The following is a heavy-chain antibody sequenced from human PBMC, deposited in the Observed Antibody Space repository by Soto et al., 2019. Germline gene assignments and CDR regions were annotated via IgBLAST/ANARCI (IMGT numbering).Heavy chain of an antibody. V-gene: IGHV1-3*01. CDR2: INAGNGDT. D-gene: IGHD1-7*01. Sequence: ASVKVSCKASGYSFNTHVMHWVRQAPGQGLEWMGWINAGNGDTRYSQKFQGRVTITSDTPATTAYMELSSLRSEDTAVYYCARNILGGTTDYWGQGTLVTVSS. J-gene: IGHJ4*02. CDR1: GYSFNTHV. CDR3: ARNILGGTTDY.